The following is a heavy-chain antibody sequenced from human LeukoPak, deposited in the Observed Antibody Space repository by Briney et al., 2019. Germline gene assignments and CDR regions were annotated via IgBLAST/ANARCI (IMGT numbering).Heavy chain of an antibody. CDR3: ARGRTSSGWYMGYYYYGMDV. Sequence: GASVKVSCKASGYTFTSYDINWVRQATGQGLEWMGWMNPNSGNTGYAQKFQGRVTMTRNTSISTAYMELSSLRSEDTAVYYRARGRTSSGWYMGYYYYGMDVWGQGTTVTVSS. D-gene: IGHD6-19*01. CDR1: GYTFTSYD. J-gene: IGHJ6*02. V-gene: IGHV1-8*01. CDR2: MNPNSGNT.